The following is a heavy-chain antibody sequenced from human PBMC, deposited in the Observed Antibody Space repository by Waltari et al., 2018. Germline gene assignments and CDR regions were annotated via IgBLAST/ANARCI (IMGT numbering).Heavy chain of an antibody. D-gene: IGHD3-22*01. CDR1: GGSISSYY. V-gene: IGHV4-59*01. CDR2: IYYSGST. J-gene: IGHJ4*02. Sequence: QVQLQESGPGLVKPSETLSLTCTVSGGSISSYYWSWIRQPPGKGLEWIGYIYYSGSTNHNPSLKSRVTISVDTSKNQFSLKLSSVTAADTAVYYCASTYYYDSSGPVDGYYFDYWGQGTLVTVSS. CDR3: ASTYYYDSSGPVDGYYFDY.